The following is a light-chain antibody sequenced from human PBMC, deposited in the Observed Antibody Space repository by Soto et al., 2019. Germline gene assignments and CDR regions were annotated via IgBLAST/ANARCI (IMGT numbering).Light chain of an antibody. CDR1: SSDVGGYNY. Sequence: QSALTQPASVSGSPGQSITISCTGTSSDVGGYNYVSWYQQHPDKAPKLMIYEVSNRPSGVSNRFSGSKSGNTASLTISGLQAEDEANYYCSSYTSSPTLVFGGGTKLTVL. CDR2: EVS. CDR3: SSYTSSPTLV. J-gene: IGLJ2*01. V-gene: IGLV2-14*01.